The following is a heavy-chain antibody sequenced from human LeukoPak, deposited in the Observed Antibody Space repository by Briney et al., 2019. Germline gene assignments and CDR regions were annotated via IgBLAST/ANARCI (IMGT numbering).Heavy chain of an antibody. D-gene: IGHD3-3*01. V-gene: IGHV4-61*02. CDR3: ARDDFWSGYYHDAFDI. J-gene: IGHJ3*02. CDR2: IYTSGST. Sequence: PSETLSLTCTVSGGSISSGSYYWSWIRQPAGKGLEWIGRIYTSGSTNYNPSLKSRVTISVDTSKNQFSLKLSSETAADTAVYYCARDDFWSGYYHDAFDIWGQGTMVTVSS. CDR1: GGSISSGSYY.